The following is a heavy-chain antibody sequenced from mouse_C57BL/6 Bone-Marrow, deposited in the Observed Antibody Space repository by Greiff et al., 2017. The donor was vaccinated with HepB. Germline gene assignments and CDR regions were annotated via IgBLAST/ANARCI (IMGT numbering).Heavy chain of an antibody. V-gene: IGHV1-42*01. CDR3: ARSGHYYAMDY. CDR2: INPSTGGT. CDR1: GYSFTGYY. J-gene: IGHJ4*01. Sequence: EVKLVESGPELVKPGASVKISCKASGYSFTGYYMNWVKQSPEKSLEWIGEINPSTGGTTYNQKFKAKATLTVDKSSSTAYMQLKSLTSEDSAVYYCARSGHYYAMDYWGQGTSVTVSS.